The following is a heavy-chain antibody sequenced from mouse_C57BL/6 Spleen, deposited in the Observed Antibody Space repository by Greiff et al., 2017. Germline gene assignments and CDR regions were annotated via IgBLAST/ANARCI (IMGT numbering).Heavy chain of an antibody. CDR3: ARYDTTVVEGYYFDY. CDR1: GFTFTDYY. V-gene: IGHV7-3*01. Sequence: EVKLMESGGGLVQPGGSLSLSCAASGFTFTDYYMSWVRQPPGKALEWLGFIRNKANGYTTEYSASLKGRFTISRDKSQSILDLQMHALRAEDSATSYCARYDTTVVEGYYFDYWGQGTTLTVSS. J-gene: IGHJ2*01. CDR2: IRNKANGYTT. D-gene: IGHD1-1*01.